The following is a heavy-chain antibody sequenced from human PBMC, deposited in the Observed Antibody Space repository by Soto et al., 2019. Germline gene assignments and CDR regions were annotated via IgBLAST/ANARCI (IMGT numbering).Heavy chain of an antibody. D-gene: IGHD5-18*01. CDR2: ISAYNGNT. CDR3: ARETSGYSYGKLDY. V-gene: IGHV1-18*01. J-gene: IGHJ4*02. CDR1: GYTFTSYG. Sequence: ASVKVSCKASGYTFTSYGISWVRQAPGQGLEWMGWISAYNGNTNYAQKLQGRVTMTTDTSTSTAYMELRSLRSDDTAVYYCARETSGYSYGKLDYWGQGTLVTVSS.